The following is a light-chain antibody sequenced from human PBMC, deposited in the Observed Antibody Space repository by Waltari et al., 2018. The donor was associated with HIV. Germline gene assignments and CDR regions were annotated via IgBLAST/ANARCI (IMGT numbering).Light chain of an antibody. J-gene: IGLJ2*01. CDR3: ATWDDTLNGVI. CDR1: SSNIGSNS. Sequence: QSVLTQPPSASGTPGQRVTISCPGGSSNIGSNSVHWYQQLPGTAPRLLLYSTNQRPSRVPDRFSGSKSGTSASLAISGLQSEDEADYYCATWDDTLNGVIFGGGTKLTVL. CDR2: STN. V-gene: IGLV1-44*01.